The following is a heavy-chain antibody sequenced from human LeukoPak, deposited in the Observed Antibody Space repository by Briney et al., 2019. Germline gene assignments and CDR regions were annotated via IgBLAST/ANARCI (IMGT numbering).Heavy chain of an antibody. J-gene: IGHJ4*02. D-gene: IGHD6-19*01. CDR1: GYSISSGYY. CDR3: ARIRPGYSSGGTVDY. V-gene: IGHV4-38-2*01. Sequence: SETLSLTCAVSGYSISSGYYWGWIRQPPGKGLEWIGSIYHSGSTYYNPSLKSRVTISVDTSKNQFSLKLSSVTAADTAVCYCARIRPGYSSGGTVDYWGQGTLVTVSS. CDR2: IYHSGST.